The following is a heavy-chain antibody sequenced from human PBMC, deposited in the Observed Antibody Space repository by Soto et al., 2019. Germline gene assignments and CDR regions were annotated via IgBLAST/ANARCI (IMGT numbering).Heavy chain of an antibody. CDR1: GFTFSSYA. CDR2: ISGSGGST. Sequence: EVQLLESGGGLVQPGGSLRLSCAASGFTFSSYAMSWVRQAPGKGLEWVSAISGSGGSTYYADSVKGRFTISRDNSKNARYLQMNSLRAEDTAVYYCAKGTGTSRNYYGMDVWGQETTVTVSS. CDR3: AKGTGTSRNYYGMDV. V-gene: IGHV3-23*01. J-gene: IGHJ6*02.